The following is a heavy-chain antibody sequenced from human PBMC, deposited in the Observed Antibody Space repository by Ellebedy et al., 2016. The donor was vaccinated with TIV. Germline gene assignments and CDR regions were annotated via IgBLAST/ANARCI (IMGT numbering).Heavy chain of an antibody. J-gene: IGHJ5*02. D-gene: IGHD6-25*01. CDR2: ISGNTKYI. Sequence: GESLKISCEASGFAFRTYSMIWVCQAPGKGLEWVSSISGNTKYIYYADSVKGRFTISRDNARNSLYLEMKSLRAEDTGVYYCARPGGQSSDRKGSWGQGTMVTVSS. CDR1: GFAFRTYS. CDR3: ARPGGQSSDRKGS. V-gene: IGHV3-21*03.